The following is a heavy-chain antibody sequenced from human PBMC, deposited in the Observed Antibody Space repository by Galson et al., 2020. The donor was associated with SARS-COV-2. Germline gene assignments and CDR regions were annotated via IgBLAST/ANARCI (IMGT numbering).Heavy chain of an antibody. CDR2: MSASGVRT. CDR1: GFPFSSYA. CDR3: AKEEHSSGYYYIFDY. Sequence: GGSLRLSCAASGFPFSSYAMSWVRQAQGKGLEWVSSMSASGVRTSYADSLKGRFTISRDNSKNTLYLQMNSLRAEDTAVYYCAKEEHSSGYYYIFDYWGQGTLVTVSS. V-gene: IGHV3-23*01. J-gene: IGHJ4*02. D-gene: IGHD3-22*01.